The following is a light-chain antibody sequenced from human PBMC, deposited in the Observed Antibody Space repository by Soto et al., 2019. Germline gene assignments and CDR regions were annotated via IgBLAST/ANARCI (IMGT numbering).Light chain of an antibody. Sequence: QSELTQPPSVSGAPGQRVTISCTGSYSNIGAGYEVHWYQQIPGTAPKLLISGHNNRPSGVPDRFFGSKSGTSASLTIIGLQAEDEADYYCQSYDSSLSGSGVFGGGTKLTVL. CDR2: GHN. CDR1: YSNIGAGYE. CDR3: QSYDSSLSGSGV. V-gene: IGLV1-40*01. J-gene: IGLJ3*02.